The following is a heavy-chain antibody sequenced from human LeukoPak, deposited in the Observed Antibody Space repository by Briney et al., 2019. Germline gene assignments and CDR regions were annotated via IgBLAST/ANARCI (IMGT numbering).Heavy chain of an antibody. V-gene: IGHV3-30-3*01. CDR2: ISYDGSNK. Sequence: GGSLSLSCAASGFTFSSYAIHWVREAPGKGLGWGAVISYDGSNKYYADSVKGRFTISRENSKNTLYLQMNSLRAEDTAVYSCARGRSWNHFDYWGQGTLVTVSS. J-gene: IGHJ4*02. D-gene: IGHD6-13*01. CDR1: GFTFSSYA. CDR3: ARGRSWNHFDY.